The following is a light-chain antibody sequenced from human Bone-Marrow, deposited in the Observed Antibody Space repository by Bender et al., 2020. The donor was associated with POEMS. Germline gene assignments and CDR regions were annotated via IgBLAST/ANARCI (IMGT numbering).Light chain of an antibody. CDR1: KLGDKY. Sequence: SYELTQPPSVSVSPGQTATITCSGDKLGDKYVCWYQQKSGQSPVLVIYEDLKRPSGTPERFSGSNSGNTATLTISGTQAMDEADYYCQAWDGSAVVFGGGTKLTVL. CDR2: EDL. CDR3: QAWDGSAVV. J-gene: IGLJ2*01. V-gene: IGLV3-1*01.